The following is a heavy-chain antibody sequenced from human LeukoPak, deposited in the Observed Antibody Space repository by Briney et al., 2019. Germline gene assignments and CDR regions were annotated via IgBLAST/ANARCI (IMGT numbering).Heavy chain of an antibody. CDR3: ARVRAYCGGDCYSGYYYYGMDV. J-gene: IGHJ6*02. CDR2: IYSGGST. V-gene: IGHV3-53*01. Sequence: GGSLRLSCAASGFTVSSNYMSWVRQAPGKGLEWVSVIYSGGSTYYADSVKGRFTISRDNSKNTLYLQMNSLRAEDTAVYYCARVRAYCGGDCYSGYYYYGMDVWGQGTTVTVPS. CDR1: GFTVSSNY. D-gene: IGHD2-21*02.